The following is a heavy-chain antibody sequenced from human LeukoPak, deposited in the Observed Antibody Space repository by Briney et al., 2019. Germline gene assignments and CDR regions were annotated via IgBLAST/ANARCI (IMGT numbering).Heavy chain of an antibody. D-gene: IGHD2-2*01. Sequence: ASVKVSCKASGYTFTGYYMHWVRQAPGQGLEWMGWINPNSGGTNYAQKFQGWVTMTRDTSISTAYMELSRLRSDDTAVYYCARAAPPAANDAFDIWGQGTMVTVSS. V-gene: IGHV1-2*04. CDR2: INPNSGGT. CDR3: ARAAPPAANDAFDI. CDR1: GYTFTGYY. J-gene: IGHJ3*02.